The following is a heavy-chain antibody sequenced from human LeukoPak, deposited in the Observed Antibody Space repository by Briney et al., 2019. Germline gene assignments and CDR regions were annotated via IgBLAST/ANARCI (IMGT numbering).Heavy chain of an antibody. V-gene: IGHV3-11*01. Sequence: PGGSLRLSCAASGFTFSDYYMSWIRQAPGKGLEWVSYISSSGSTIYYADSVKGRFTISRDNAKNSLYLQMNSLRAEDTAVYYCARVAEGHKKLYYFDYWGQGTLVTVSS. CDR1: GFTFSDYY. D-gene: IGHD6-19*01. CDR2: ISSSGSTI. J-gene: IGHJ4*02. CDR3: ARVAEGHKKLYYFDY.